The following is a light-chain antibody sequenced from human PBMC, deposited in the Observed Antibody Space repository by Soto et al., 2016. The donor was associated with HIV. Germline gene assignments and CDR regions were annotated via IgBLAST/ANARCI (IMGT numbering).Light chain of an antibody. V-gene: IGLV3-21*01. CDR2: DDS. CDR1: NIGRKS. Sequence: SYVLTQPPSVSVAPGKTARINCGGNNIGRKSVHWYQQRPGQAPVLVIYDDSDRPSGIPERFSGSNSGNTATLTISRAEAGDEADYYCQVWETSDLPNWVFGGGTKL. CDR3: QVWETSDLPNWV. J-gene: IGLJ3*02.